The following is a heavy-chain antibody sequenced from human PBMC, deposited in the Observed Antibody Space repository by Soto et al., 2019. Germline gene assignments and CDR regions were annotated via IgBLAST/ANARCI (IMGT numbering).Heavy chain of an antibody. CDR2: MYPNGST. CDR3: TRVFGFWSGFSDS. Sequence: SETLSLTGDVSGYSIRNGNYWGWIRQSPGKGLEWIGSMYPNGSTYYKPSLKSRVTISVDTSKNQFSLKLTSVTAADTAVYYCTRVFGFWSGFSDSWGQGILVTVS. D-gene: IGHD3-3*01. CDR1: GYSIRNGNY. J-gene: IGHJ4*02. V-gene: IGHV4-38-2*01.